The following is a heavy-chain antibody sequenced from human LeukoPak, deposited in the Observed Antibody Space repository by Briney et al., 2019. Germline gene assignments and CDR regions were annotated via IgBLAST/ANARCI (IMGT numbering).Heavy chain of an antibody. CDR3: ARVGFCSGGLCSYYFDY. CDR2: INPNSGGT. CDR1: GYTFTGYY. Sequence: ASVKVSFKASGYTFTGYYMHWVRQAPGQGLEWMGWINPNSGGTSFAQKFQGRVTMTRDTSISTAYMELSRLRSDDTAVYYCARVGFCSGGLCSYYFDYWGQGTLVTVSS. J-gene: IGHJ4*02. D-gene: IGHD2-15*01. V-gene: IGHV1-2*02.